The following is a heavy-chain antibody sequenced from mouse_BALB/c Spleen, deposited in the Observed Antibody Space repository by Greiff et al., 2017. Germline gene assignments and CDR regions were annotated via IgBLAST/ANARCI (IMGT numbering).Heavy chain of an antibody. CDR3: ARVYYGNSGFAY. Sequence: VQLVESGPGLVAPSQSLSITCTVSGFSLTSYGVNWVRQPPGKGLEWLGMIWGDGSTDYNSALKSRLSISKDNSKSQVFLKMNSLQTDDTARYYCARVYYGNSGFAYWGQGTLVTVSA. D-gene: IGHD2-1*01. CDR2: IWGDGST. J-gene: IGHJ3*01. V-gene: IGHV2-6-7*01. CDR1: GFSLTSYG.